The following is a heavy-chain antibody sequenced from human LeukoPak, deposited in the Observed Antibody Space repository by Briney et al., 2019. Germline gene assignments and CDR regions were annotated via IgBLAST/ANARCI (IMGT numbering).Heavy chain of an antibody. D-gene: IGHD4-11*01. CDR1: GFTFSSYA. Sequence: PGGSLRLSCAASGFTFSSYAMSWVRQAPGKGLEWIGEINHSGSTNYNPSLKSRVTISVDTSKNQFSLKLSSVTAADTAVYYCARVRYSNHNYYYYYYGMDVWGQGTTVTVSS. CDR2: INHSGST. V-gene: IGHV4-34*01. J-gene: IGHJ6*02. CDR3: ARVRYSNHNYYYYYYGMDV.